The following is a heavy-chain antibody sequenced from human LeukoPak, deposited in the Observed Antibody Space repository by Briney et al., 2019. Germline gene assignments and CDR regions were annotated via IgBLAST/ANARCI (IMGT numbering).Heavy chain of an antibody. J-gene: IGHJ6*03. V-gene: IGHV1-46*01. CDR1: GYTFTSYY. CDR3: AKPAPSGWYYYYYMDV. CDR2: INPSGGST. D-gene: IGHD3-3*01. Sequence: GASVKVSCKASGYTFTSYYMHWVRQAPGQGLEWMGIINPSGGSTSYAQKFQGRVTITADESTSTAYMELSSLRSEDTAVYYCAKPAPSGWYYYYYMDVWGKGTTVTVSS.